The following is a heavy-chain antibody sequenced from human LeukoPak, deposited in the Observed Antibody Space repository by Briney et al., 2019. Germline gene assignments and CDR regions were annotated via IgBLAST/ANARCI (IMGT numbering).Heavy chain of an antibody. J-gene: IGHJ4*02. V-gene: IGHV3-23*01. Sequence: PGGSLRLSCAASRLTFSIYAMSWVRQAPGRGLEWVSAISGSGGSTYYADSVRGRFTISRDNSKNTLYLQMNSLRAEDTAVYFCAKGPLREVAGTTRDYWGQGTLVTVSS. D-gene: IGHD6-19*01. CDR2: ISGSGGST. CDR3: AKGPLREVAGTTRDY. CDR1: RLTFSIYA.